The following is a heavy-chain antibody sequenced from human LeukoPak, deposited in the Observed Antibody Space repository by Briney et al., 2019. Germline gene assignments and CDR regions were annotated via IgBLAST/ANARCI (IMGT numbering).Heavy chain of an antibody. CDR2: IYYSGSN. Sequence: SETLSLTCTVSGGSVSRNSYYWSWIRQPPGKGLEWIGYIYYSGSNTYNPSRKSRVTISIDASKNQFSLKVYSVTAADTAVYFWARNPKQGTAATGHFDYWGQGALITVSS. J-gene: IGHJ4*02. V-gene: IGHV4-61*01. CDR3: ARNPKQGTAATGHFDY. D-gene: IGHD6-13*01. CDR1: GGSVSRNSYY.